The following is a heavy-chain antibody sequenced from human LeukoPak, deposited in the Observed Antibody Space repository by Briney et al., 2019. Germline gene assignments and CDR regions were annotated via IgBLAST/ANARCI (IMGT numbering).Heavy chain of an antibody. CDR3: AKVIYGSWYFDY. J-gene: IGHJ4*02. D-gene: IGHD3-10*01. V-gene: IGHV3-23*01. Sequence: GGSLRLSCAASGFTFSSNAMSWVRQAPGKGLEWVSAISGSGGSTYYPDSVKGRFTISRDNSKNTLYLQMNSLRAEDTAVYYSAKVIYGSWYFDYWGQGTLVTVSS. CDR1: GFTFSSNA. CDR2: ISGSGGST.